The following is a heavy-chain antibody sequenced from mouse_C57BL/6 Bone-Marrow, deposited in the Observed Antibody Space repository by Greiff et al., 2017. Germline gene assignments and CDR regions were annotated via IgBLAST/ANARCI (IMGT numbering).Heavy chain of an antibody. CDR2: IDPETGGT. J-gene: IGHJ3*01. CDR3: TRGGFYDGAWFAY. D-gene: IGHD2-12*01. V-gene: IGHV1-15*01. Sequence: QVQLQQSGAELVRPGASVTLSCKASGYTFTDYEMHWVKQTPVHGLEWIGAIDPETGGTAYNQKFKGKAILTADKSSSTAYMELRSLTSEDSAVYYCTRGGFYDGAWFAYWGQGTLVTVSA. CDR1: GYTFTDYE.